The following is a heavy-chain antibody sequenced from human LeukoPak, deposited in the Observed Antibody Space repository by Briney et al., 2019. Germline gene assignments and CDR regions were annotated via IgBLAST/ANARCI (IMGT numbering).Heavy chain of an antibody. J-gene: IGHJ1*01. D-gene: IGHD3-22*01. CDR1: GFTFSSYA. Sequence: PGGSLRLSCAASGFTFSSYAMSWVRQAPGKGLEWVSAISGSGGSTYYADSVKGRFTISRDNSKNTLYLQMNSLRAEDTAVYYCAKGRYDSSGYYYIHRYFQHWGQGTLVTVSS. CDR2: ISGSGGST. V-gene: IGHV3-23*01. CDR3: AKGRYDSSGYYYIHRYFQH.